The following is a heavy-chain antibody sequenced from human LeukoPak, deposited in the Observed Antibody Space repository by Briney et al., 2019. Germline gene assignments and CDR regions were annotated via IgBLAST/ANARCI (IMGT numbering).Heavy chain of an antibody. Sequence: ASVKVSCKASGYTFTNYGINWVRQATGQGLEWMGWMNPNSGNTGYAQKFQGRVTVTRNTSIGTAYMELSSLRSEDTAVYYCARANTASRLGDTFDIWGQGTMVTVSS. CDR2: MNPNSGNT. D-gene: IGHD6-6*01. CDR3: ARANTASRLGDTFDI. J-gene: IGHJ3*02. V-gene: IGHV1-8*03. CDR1: GYTFTNYG.